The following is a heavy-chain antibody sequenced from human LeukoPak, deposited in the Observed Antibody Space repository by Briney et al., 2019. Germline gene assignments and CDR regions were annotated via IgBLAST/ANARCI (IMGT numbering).Heavy chain of an antibody. CDR2: IDYSGST. CDR3: ARLIITGTARGVFDY. V-gene: IGHV4-39*01. CDR1: GGSISTSHY. J-gene: IGHJ4*02. Sequence: SETLSLTCTVSGGSISTSHYWGWIRQPPGKGLDWIGSIDYSGSTYYNPSLKSRVTISVDTSKNQFSLKLCSVTAADTAVYYCARLIITGTARGVFDYWGQGTLVTVSS. D-gene: IGHD1-20*01.